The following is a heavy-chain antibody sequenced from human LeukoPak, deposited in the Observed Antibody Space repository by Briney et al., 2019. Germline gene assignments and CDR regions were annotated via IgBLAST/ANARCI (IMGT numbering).Heavy chain of an antibody. CDR2: IDSSGGYM. Sequence: GGSLRLSCEASGFTFNTYTMNWARQAPGEGLGWVSSIDSSGGYMFYADSVKGRFIIYRDNAKDSLYLQMNSLRVEDTAVYYCLRGDRRDYWGQGTLVTVSS. CDR3: LRGDRRDY. CDR1: GFTFNTYT. V-gene: IGHV3-21*06. J-gene: IGHJ4*02.